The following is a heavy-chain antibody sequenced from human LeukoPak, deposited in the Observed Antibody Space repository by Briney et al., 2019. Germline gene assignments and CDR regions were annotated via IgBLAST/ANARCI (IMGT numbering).Heavy chain of an antibody. CDR2: LSWNSGSI. J-gene: IGHJ6*02. CDR3: AKATPVGDYYYYGMDV. V-gene: IGHV3-9*01. CDR1: RFTFYDYA. D-gene: IGHD3-10*01. Sequence: GRSLRLSCAASRFTFYDYAMHWVRQAPGKGLEWVSGLSWNSGSIGYADSVKGPFTISRDTAKNSLYLQMNSLRAEDTALYYCAKATPVGDYYYYGMDVWGQGTTVTVSS.